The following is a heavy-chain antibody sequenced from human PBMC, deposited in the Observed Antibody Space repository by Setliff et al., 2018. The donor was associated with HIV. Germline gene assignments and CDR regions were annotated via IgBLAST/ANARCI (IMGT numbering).Heavy chain of an antibody. CDR3: ARDGEWGYHRPRDLDI. CDR1: GPGFTNVD. V-gene: IGHV1-8*01. D-gene: IGHD2-2*01. J-gene: IGHJ3*02. CDR2: MNPKSGVS. Sequence: ASVKVSCKASGPGFTNVDIHWLRRATGQGLEWMGWMNPKSGVSGYAEKFHGRVTMTRDTSISTAYMELSSLTSEDAAVYYCARDGEWGYHRPRDLDIWGQGTMVTVSS.